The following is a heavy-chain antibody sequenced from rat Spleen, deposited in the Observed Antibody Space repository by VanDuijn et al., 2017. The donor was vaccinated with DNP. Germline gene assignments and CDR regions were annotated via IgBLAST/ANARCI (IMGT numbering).Heavy chain of an antibody. CDR2: IKTAGGGT. V-gene: IGHV5-31*01. CDR3: ARGSTSIYWYFDF. CDR1: GFTFNKYW. Sequence: EVQLVESGGDLVQPGRSLKLSCVASGFTFNKYWMYWFRQAPGKGLEWVATIKTAGGGTYYGDSVRGRFTISRDNAKSTLYLQMNSLRSEDTATYYCARGSTSIYWYFDFWGPGTMVAVSS. J-gene: IGHJ1*01. D-gene: IGHD3-1*01.